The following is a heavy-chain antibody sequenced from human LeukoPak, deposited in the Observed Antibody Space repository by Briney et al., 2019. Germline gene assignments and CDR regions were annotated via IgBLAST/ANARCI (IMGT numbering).Heavy chain of an antibody. Sequence: PSETLSLTCAVSGGSFSGYYWSWIRQPPGKGLEWIGEINHSGSTNYNPSLKSRVTISVDTSKNQFSLKLSSVTAADTAVYYCAREDTGPSDYWGQGTLVTVSS. D-gene: IGHD2-15*01. CDR1: GGSFSGYY. V-gene: IGHV4-34*01. CDR2: INHSGST. CDR3: AREDTGPSDY. J-gene: IGHJ4*02.